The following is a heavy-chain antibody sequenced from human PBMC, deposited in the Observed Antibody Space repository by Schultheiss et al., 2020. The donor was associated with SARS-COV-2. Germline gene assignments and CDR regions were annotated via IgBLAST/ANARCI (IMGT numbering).Heavy chain of an antibody. Sequence: SVKVSCKASGGTFSSYAISWVRQAPGQGLEWMGGIIPIFGTANYAQKFQGRVTITADESTSTAYMELSSLRSEDTAVYYCARRDLTGYWGFDYWGQGTLVTVSS. CDR3: ARRDLTGYWGFDY. CDR2: IIPIFGTA. J-gene: IGHJ4*02. V-gene: IGHV1-69*13. CDR1: GGTFSSYA. D-gene: IGHD3-9*01.